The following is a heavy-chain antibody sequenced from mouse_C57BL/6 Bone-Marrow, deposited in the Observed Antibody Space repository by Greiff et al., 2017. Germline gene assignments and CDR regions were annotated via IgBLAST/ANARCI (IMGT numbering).Heavy chain of an antibody. CDR3: ARDDYRGFAY. CDR2: INPYNGGT. D-gene: IGHD2-4*01. V-gene: IGHV1-19*01. CDR1: GYTFTDYY. Sequence: VQLKESGPVLVKPGASVKMSCKASGYTFTDYYMNWVKQSHGKSLEWIGVINPYNGGTSYNQKFKGKATLTVDKSSSTAYMELNSLTSEDSAVYYCARDDYRGFAYWGQGTLVTVSA. J-gene: IGHJ3*01.